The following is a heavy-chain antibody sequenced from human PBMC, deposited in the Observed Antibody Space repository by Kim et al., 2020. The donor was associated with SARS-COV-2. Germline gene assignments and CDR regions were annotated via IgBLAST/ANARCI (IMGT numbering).Heavy chain of an antibody. J-gene: IGHJ4*02. Sequence: SGGSTYYADSVKGRFTISRDNSKNTLYLQMNSLRAEDTAVYYCAKDHGAEWGQGTLVTVSS. CDR2: SGGST. V-gene: IGHV3-23*01. CDR3: AKDHGAE. D-gene: IGHD3-10*01.